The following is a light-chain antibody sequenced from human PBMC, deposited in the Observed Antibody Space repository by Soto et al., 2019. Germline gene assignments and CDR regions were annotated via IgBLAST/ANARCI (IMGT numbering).Light chain of an antibody. J-gene: IGLJ1*01. CDR1: SSDVGSYNL. V-gene: IGLV2-23*02. CDR2: EVS. Sequence: SLLTQPASVSRSPGQSITITRTGTSSDVGSYNLVSWYQQHPGKAPKLMIYEVSKRPSGVSNRFSGSKSGNTASLTISGLQAEDEADYYCCSYAGSRTYVFGTGTKVTVL. CDR3: CSYAGSRTYV.